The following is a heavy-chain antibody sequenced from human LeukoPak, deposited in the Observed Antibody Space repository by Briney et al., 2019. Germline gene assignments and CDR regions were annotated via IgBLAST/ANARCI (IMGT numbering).Heavy chain of an antibody. Sequence: GGSLRLSCAASGFTFSSYWMSWVRQAPGKGLEWVANIKQDGSEKYYVDSVKGRFTISRDNAKNSLYLQMNSLRAEDTAVYYCARGDDSSGYYLFDYWGQGTLVTVSS. CDR1: GFTFSSYW. J-gene: IGHJ4*02. CDR3: ARGDDSSGYYLFDY. CDR2: IKQDGSEK. D-gene: IGHD3-22*01. V-gene: IGHV3-7*01.